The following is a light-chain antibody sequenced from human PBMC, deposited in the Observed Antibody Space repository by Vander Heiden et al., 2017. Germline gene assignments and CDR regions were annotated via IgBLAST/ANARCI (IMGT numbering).Light chain of an antibody. V-gene: IGKV1-5*01. CDR2: DAS. CDR3: QQNNSYSPLT. Sequence: DIQMTQSPSTLSASVGDRVTITCRASQSISSWLAWYQQKPGKAPKLLIYDASSLESGVPSRFSGSGYGTEFTLTISSLQPDDFAPYYCQQNNSYSPLTFGQGTKVEIK. J-gene: IGKJ1*01. CDR1: QSISSW.